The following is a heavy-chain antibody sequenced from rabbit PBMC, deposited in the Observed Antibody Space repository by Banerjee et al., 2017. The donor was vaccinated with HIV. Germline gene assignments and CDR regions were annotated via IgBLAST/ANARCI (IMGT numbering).Heavy chain of an antibody. J-gene: IGHJ4*01. D-gene: IGHD2-1*01. Sequence: QEQLVESGGGLVQPEGSLTLTCTASGFSFSSSYYMCWFRQAPGKGPEWIACIYAGSSGNTYYASWAKGRFTISKTSSTTVTLQMTSLTAADTATYFCARDVAGDGVYIYNLWGQGTLVTVS. CDR3: ARDVAGDGVYIYNL. CDR1: GFSFSSSYY. CDR2: IYAGSSGNT. V-gene: IGHV1S45*01.